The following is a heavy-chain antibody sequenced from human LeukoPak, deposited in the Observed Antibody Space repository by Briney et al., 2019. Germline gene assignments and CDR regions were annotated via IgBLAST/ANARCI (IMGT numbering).Heavy chain of an antibody. CDR1: GFTVSSLA. Sequence: PGGSLRLSCAASGFTVSSLAMHWVRQAPGKGLEWVSSSGTRSGTKYYADSVKGRFTISRDSAMNSVSLQINSLRAEDTAVYYCAKGAYDYIEMGYFDYWGQGTLVTVSS. D-gene: IGHD5-12*01. CDR3: AKGAYDYIEMGYFDY. J-gene: IGHJ4*02. V-gene: IGHV3-21*04. CDR2: SGTRSGTK.